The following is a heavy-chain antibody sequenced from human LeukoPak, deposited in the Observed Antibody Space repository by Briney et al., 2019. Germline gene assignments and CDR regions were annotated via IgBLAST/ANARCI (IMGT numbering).Heavy chain of an antibody. J-gene: IGHJ4*02. CDR1: GFTFSHYA. V-gene: IGHV3-11*05. D-gene: IGHD3-22*01. CDR2: RSSSSYT. CDR3: ARGDYDSSGYYEV. Sequence: GGSLRLSCAASGFTFSHYAMSWIRQAPGKGLECISYRSSSSYTNYADSVKGRFTISRDNAKNSLYLQMNSLRAEDTAVYYCARGDYDSSGYYEVWGQGTLVTVSS.